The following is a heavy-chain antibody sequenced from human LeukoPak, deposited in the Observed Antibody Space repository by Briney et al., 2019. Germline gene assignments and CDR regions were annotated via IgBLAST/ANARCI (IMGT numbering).Heavy chain of an antibody. CDR2: INPSGGST. CDR3: AREGGCSSTSCSVSYGMDV. CDR1: GYTFTSYY. V-gene: IGHV1-46*01. D-gene: IGHD2-2*01. Sequence: ASVKVSCKASGYTFTSYYMHWVRQAPGQGLEWMGIINPSGGSTSYAQKFQGRVTITADKSTSTAYMELSSLRSEDTAVYYCAREGGCSSTSCSVSYGMDVWGQGTTVTVSS. J-gene: IGHJ6*02.